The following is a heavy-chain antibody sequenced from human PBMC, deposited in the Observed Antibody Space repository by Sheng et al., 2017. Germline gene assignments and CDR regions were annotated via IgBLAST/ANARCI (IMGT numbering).Heavy chain of an antibody. CDR1: GYTFTSYG. CDR2: ISAYNGNT. V-gene: IGHV1-18*01. CDR3: ARAYGRRRDGYNSRIYFDY. J-gene: IGHJ4*02. D-gene: IGHD1-1*01. Sequence: QVQLVQSGAEVKKPGASVKVSCKASGYTFTSYGISWVRQAPGQGLEWMGWISAYNGNTNYAQKLQGRVTMTTDTSTSTAYMELRSLRSDDTAVYYCARAYGRRRDGYNSRIYFDYWGQGTLVTVSS.